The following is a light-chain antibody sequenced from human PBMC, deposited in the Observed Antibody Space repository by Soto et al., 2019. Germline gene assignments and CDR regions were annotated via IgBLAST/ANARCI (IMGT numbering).Light chain of an antibody. CDR2: AVS. Sequence: QSALTQPRSVSGSPGQSVTISCTGTSSDVGGYNYVSWYQQHPGKAPKVMIYAVSERPSGVPDRFSGSKSGNTASLTISGLQAEDEADYYCCSYAGSPRYVFGTGTQVTVL. CDR1: SSDVGGYNY. V-gene: IGLV2-11*01. J-gene: IGLJ1*01. CDR3: CSYAGSPRYV.